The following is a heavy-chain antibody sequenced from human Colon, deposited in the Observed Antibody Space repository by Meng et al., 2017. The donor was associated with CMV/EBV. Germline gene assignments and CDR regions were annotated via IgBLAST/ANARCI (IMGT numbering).Heavy chain of an antibody. CDR1: GFTFSSKW. V-gene: IGHV3-74*01. CDR3: ASRDY. CDR2: INTDGSTT. J-gene: IGHJ4*02. Sequence: EGQLVESGGGLVQPGGSLRLSRAASGFTFSSKWMHWVRQGPGKGLVWVSRINTDGSTTYYADSVKGRFTISRDNAKNTLYLQMNSLRAEDTAVYYCASRDYWGQGTLVTVSS.